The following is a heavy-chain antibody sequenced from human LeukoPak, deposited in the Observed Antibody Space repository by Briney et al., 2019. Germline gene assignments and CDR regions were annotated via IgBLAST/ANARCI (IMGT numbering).Heavy chain of an antibody. D-gene: IGHD5-12*01. Sequence: SQTLSLTCAVSGGSISSGGYYWSWIRQPPGKGLEWIGYIYYSGSTNYNPSLKSRVTISVDTSKNQFSLKLSSVTAADTAVYYCARWGIGGYSGYDSTAFDYWGQGTLVTVSS. V-gene: IGHV4-61*08. CDR1: GGSISSGGYY. J-gene: IGHJ4*02. CDR2: IYYSGST. CDR3: ARWGIGGYSGYDSTAFDY.